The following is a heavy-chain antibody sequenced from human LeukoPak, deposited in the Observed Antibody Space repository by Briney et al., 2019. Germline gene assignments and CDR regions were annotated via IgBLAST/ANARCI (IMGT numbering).Heavy chain of an antibody. CDR1: CYTFTSYG. Sequence: ASVKVSCKASCYTFTSYGISWGRQAPGQGLECMGWISVYNGNTNYAQKLQGRVTMTTDTSTSTADMELRSLRSDDTAVYYCARDPYSGSPYYFDSWGQGTLVTVSS. CDR3: ARDPYSGSPYYFDS. CDR2: ISVYNGNT. J-gene: IGHJ4*02. V-gene: IGHV1-18*01. D-gene: IGHD1-26*01.